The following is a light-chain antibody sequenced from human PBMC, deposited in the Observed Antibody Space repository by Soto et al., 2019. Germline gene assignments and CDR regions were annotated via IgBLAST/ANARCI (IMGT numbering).Light chain of an antibody. J-gene: IGKJ5*01. CDR1: QGVSTW. CDR3: QQAASFPIT. CDR2: TAS. V-gene: IGKV1-12*01. Sequence: DIQTTQSPSSVSASLGDRVTITCRASQGVSTWLAWYQQKPGKAPNLLIYTASSLQSGVPSRFSGSGSGTDLTLTINGLQPEDFATYYCQQAASFPITFGQGTRLEI.